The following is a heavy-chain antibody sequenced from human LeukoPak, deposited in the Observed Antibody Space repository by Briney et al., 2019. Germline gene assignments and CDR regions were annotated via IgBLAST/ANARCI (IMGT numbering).Heavy chain of an antibody. CDR3: ARGPYYYDSSGYDPVFDY. D-gene: IGHD3-22*01. V-gene: IGHV1-69*16. CDR1: GGTFSSYT. Sequence: SVKVSCKASGGTFSSYTISWVRQAPGQGLEWMGRIIPILGIANYAQKFQGRVTITTDESTSTAYMELSSLRSEDTAVYYCARGPYYYDSSGYDPVFDYWGQGTLVTVSS. CDR2: IIPILGIA. J-gene: IGHJ4*02.